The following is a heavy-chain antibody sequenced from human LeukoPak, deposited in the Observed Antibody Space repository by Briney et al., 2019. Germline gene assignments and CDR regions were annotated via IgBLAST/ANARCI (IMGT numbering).Heavy chain of an antibody. CDR3: ARGEVDIVATKGIDY. J-gene: IGHJ4*02. Sequence: SETLSLTCTVSGGSISSSNFYWGWIRQPPGKGLEWIGSIYYSGSTYYNPSLKSRVTISVDTSKNQFSLKLSSVTAADTAVYYCARGEVDIVATKGIDYWGQGTLVTVSS. CDR2: IYYSGST. V-gene: IGHV4-39*07. CDR1: GGSISSSNFY. D-gene: IGHD5-12*01.